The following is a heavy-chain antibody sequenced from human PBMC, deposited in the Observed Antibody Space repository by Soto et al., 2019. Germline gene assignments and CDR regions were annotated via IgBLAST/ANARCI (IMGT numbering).Heavy chain of an antibody. CDR2: IIPIFGTA. CDR3: ARDRSIFGVVILPYYYYGMDV. V-gene: IGHV1-69*13. J-gene: IGHJ6*02. Sequence: SVKVSCKASGGTFSSYAISWVRQAPGQGLEWMGGIIPIFGTANYAQKFQGRVTITADESTSTAYMELSSLRSEDTAVYYCARDRSIFGVVILPYYYYGMDVWCQGTTVTVSS. CDR1: GGTFSSYA. D-gene: IGHD3-3*01.